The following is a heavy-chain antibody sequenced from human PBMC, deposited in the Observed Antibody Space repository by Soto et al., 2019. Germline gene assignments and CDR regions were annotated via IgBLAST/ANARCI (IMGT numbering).Heavy chain of an antibody. V-gene: IGHV3-23*04. Sequence: EVQLVESGGGLVQPGGSLRLSCAASGFTFSSYAMSWVRQAPGKGLEWVSAISGSGGSTYYADSVKGRFTISRDNSKNTLYLQMNSLRAEDTAVYYCAKDSSARGSRKIGNLFDPWGQGTLVTVSS. CDR1: GFTFSSYA. CDR2: ISGSGGST. D-gene: IGHD3-10*01. CDR3: AKDSSARGSRKIGNLFDP. J-gene: IGHJ5*02.